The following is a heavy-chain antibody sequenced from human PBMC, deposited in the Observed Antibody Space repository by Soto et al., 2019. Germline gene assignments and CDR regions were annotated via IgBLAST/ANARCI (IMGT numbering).Heavy chain of an antibody. V-gene: IGHV4-39*02. CDR1: GGSISSSIYY. CDR2: IDYSGTT. D-gene: IGHD6-6*01. Sequence: SETLSLTCTVSGGSISSSIYYWGWIRQPPGRGLEWIGIIDYSGTTYYNPSLKSRLTMSVDTSKNHFSLNLSSVTAADTAVYYCARRTGSSTYYFDYWGQGALVTVPQ. CDR3: ARRTGSSTYYFDY. J-gene: IGHJ4*02.